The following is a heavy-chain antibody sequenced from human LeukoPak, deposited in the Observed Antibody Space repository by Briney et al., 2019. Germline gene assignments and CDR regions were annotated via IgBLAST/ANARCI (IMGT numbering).Heavy chain of an antibody. CDR1: GGTFSSYA. D-gene: IGHD5-24*01. V-gene: IGHV1-69*05. Sequence: SVKVSCKASGGTFSSYAISWVRQAPGQGLEWMGRIIRIFGTANYAQKFQGRVTITTDESTSTAYMELSSLRSEDTAVYYCARDSRRDGDRNDYWGQGTLVTVSS. CDR2: IIRIFGTA. J-gene: IGHJ4*02. CDR3: ARDSRRDGDRNDY.